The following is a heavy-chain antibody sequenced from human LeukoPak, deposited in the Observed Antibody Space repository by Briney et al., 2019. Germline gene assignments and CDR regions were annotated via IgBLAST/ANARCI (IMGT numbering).Heavy chain of an antibody. CDR2: IWYDGSNK. CDR3: ARVRDSSSWYGGFDY. V-gene: IGHV3-33*01. J-gene: IGHJ4*02. CDR1: GFTFSSHG. Sequence: GRSLRLSCAASGFTFSSHGMHWVRQAPGKGLEWVAVIWYDGSNKYYADSVKGRFTISRDNSKNTLYLQMNSLRAEDTAVYYCARVRDSSSWYGGFDYWGQGTLVTVSS. D-gene: IGHD6-13*01.